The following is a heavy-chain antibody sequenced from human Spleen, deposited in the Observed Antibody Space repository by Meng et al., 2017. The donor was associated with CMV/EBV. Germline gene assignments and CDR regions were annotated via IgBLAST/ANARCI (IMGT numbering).Heavy chain of an antibody. CDR2: INPSSGAT. CDR1: GYTFTGYY. V-gene: IGHV1-2*02. Sequence: ASVKVSCKASGYTFTGYYIHWVRQAPGQGLEWMGWINPSSGATDYTQKFRGRVTVTSDTSIRTAYMELSGLRSDDSAVYYCLMTAWYSYGMDVWGQGTTVTVSS. CDR3: LMTAWYSYGMDV. J-gene: IGHJ6*02. D-gene: IGHD3-16*01.